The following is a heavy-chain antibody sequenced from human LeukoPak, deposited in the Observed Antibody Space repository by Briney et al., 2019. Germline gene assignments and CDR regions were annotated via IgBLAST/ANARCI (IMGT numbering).Heavy chain of an antibody. D-gene: IGHD6-19*01. CDR3: ARALAVAGARGFDY. J-gene: IGHJ4*02. Sequence: PGGSLRLSCAASGLAFSAYKMHWVRQAPRKGLVWVSRISTDGYTTDYADFVQGRFTASRDNTKNTWSLEMNSLRAEDTAVYYCARALAVAGARGFDYWGQGTLVTVSS. CDR2: ISTDGYTT. V-gene: IGHV3-74*01. CDR1: GLAFSAYK.